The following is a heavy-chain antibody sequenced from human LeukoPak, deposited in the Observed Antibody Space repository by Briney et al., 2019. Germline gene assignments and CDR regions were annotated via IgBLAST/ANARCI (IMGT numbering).Heavy chain of an antibody. D-gene: IGHD3-16*01. J-gene: IGHJ4*02. Sequence: PSETLSLTCTVSGGSISSSSYYWGWIRQPPGKGLEWIGQIRHTGSTAYNPSLRSRVTISGDTSKNQFSLKLSSVTAADTAVYYCARHGGYYFDYWGQGTLVTVSS. CDR1: GGSISSSSYY. CDR3: ARHGGYYFDY. CDR2: IRHTGST. V-gene: IGHV4-39*01.